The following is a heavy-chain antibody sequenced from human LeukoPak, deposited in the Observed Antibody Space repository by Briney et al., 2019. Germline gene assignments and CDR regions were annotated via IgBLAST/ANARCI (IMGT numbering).Heavy chain of an antibody. CDR3: ARGWLQVRPNDLDY. D-gene: IGHD5-24*01. CDR1: GFTFSSYG. J-gene: IGHJ4*02. Sequence: GGSLRLSCAASGFTFSSYGMHWVRQAPGKGLEWVAVIWYDGSNKYYADSVKGRFTISRDNSKNTLYLQMNSLRAEDTAVYYCARGWLQVRPNDLDYWGQGTLVTVSS. CDR2: IWYDGSNK. V-gene: IGHV3-30*19.